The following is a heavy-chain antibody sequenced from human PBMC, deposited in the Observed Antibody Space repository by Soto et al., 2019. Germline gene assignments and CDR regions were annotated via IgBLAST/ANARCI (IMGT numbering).Heavy chain of an antibody. CDR1: RFSFSDYA. V-gene: IGHV3-23*01. Sequence: PGGSLRLSCAASRFSFSDYAMSWVRQAPGKGLEWVSAISGSGGSTYSADSVEGRFTISRDNSKNTLYLQMNSLRAEDAAVYYCAKDRGGVLAPSYFDYWGQGTRVTVSS. J-gene: IGHJ4*02. D-gene: IGHD3-10*01. CDR2: ISGSGGST. CDR3: AKDRGGVLAPSYFDY.